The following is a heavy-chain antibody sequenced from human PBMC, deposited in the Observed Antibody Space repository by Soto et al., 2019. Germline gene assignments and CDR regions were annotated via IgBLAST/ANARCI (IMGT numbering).Heavy chain of an antibody. D-gene: IGHD3-3*01. CDR2: IYHSDSDT. J-gene: IGHJ5*02. CDR3: ATRAEYYDFWSGYYGA. V-gene: IGHV5-51*01. CDR1: GCSCSTSW. Sequence: GESLKNSWNGAGCSCSTSWIRRVRQKSGKGLEWMGTIYHSDSDTRYSPSFQGQIIISADKSTSTDYLQWRSLKASDTAMYYCATRAEYYDFWSGYYGAWGQGALVLVSS.